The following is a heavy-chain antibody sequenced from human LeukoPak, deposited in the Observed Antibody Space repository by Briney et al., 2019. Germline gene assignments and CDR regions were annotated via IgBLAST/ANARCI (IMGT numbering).Heavy chain of an antibody. V-gene: IGHV1-2*02. J-gene: IGHJ4*02. Sequence: ASVKVSCKASGYTFTGYYMHWVRQAPGQGLEWMGWINPNSGGTNYAQKFQGRVTMTRDTSISTAYMELSRLRSDDTAMYYCARGGGSYSTHFDYWGQGTLVTVSS. CDR3: ARGGGSYSTHFDY. CDR1: GYTFTGYY. CDR2: INPNSGGT. D-gene: IGHD1-26*01.